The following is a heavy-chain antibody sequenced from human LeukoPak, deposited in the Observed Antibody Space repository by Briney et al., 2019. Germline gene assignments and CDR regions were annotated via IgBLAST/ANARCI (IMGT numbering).Heavy chain of an antibody. CDR1: GYSLTSYW. J-gene: IGHJ5*02. CDR3: ARGEYYFNWFDP. Sequence: GESLKISCKGSGYSLTSYWIGWVRQMPGKGLEWGGVIYPGASGTRYSPSFQGQVTISADKSISTAYLQWSSLKASDTAMYYCARGEYYFNWFDPWGQGTLVTVSS. V-gene: IGHV5-51*01. CDR2: IYPGASGT. D-gene: IGHD2/OR15-2a*01.